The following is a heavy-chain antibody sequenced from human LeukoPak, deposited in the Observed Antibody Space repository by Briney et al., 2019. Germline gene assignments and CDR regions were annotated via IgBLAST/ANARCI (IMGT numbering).Heavy chain of an antibody. CDR2: IYHSGST. Sequence: SETLSLTCAVSGGSISSGGYSWSWIRQPPGKGLEWIGYIYHSGSTYYNPSPKSRVTISVDRSKNQFSLKLSSVTAADTAVYYCARGDILTGYYLWGQGTLVTVSS. V-gene: IGHV4-30-2*01. J-gene: IGHJ4*02. D-gene: IGHD3-9*01. CDR1: GGSISSGGYS. CDR3: ARGDILTGYYL.